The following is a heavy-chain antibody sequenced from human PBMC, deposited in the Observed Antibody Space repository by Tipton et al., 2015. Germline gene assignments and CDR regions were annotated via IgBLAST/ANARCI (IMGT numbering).Heavy chain of an antibody. D-gene: IGHD3-9*01. J-gene: IGHJ4*02. CDR2: IHPSDSET. V-gene: IGHV5-51*01. CDR3: ARRLPYFEWSKVYYFDY. CDR1: GYTFSNHW. Sequence: VQLVQSGGEVKKPGEPLKISCKVSGYTFSNHWIGWVRQMPGKGLEWVGIIHPSDSETKYSPSFEGLVTISADKSTSTAYLQWSSLKASDTAVYYCARRLPYFEWSKVYYFDYWGQGSPVTVSP.